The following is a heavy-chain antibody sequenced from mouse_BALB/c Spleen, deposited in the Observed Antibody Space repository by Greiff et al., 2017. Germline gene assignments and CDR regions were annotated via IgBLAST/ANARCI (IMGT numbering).Heavy chain of an antibody. J-gene: IGHJ4*01. D-gene: IGHD2-10*01. Sequence: EVQLVESGGGLVQPGGSRKLSCAASGFTFSSFGMHWVRQAPEKGLEWVAYISSGSSTIYYADTVKGRFTISRDNPKNTLFLQMTSLRSEDTAMYYCAAAYYGNYPLSMDYWGQGTSVTVSS. CDR2: ISSGSSTI. CDR3: AAAYYGNYPLSMDY. CDR1: GFTFSSFG. V-gene: IGHV5-17*02.